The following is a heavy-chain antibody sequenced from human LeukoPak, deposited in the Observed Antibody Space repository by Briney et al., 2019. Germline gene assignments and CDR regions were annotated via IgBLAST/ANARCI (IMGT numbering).Heavy chain of an antibody. CDR2: IKQDESEK. J-gene: IGHJ4*02. D-gene: IGHD3-22*01. CDR1: GFTFSNYW. CDR3: ARAYYDSSGSHYFDY. Sequence: GGSLRLSCVASGFTFSNYWMSWVRQAPGKGLEWVANIKQDESEKYYVDSVKGRFTISRENAKNSLYLQMNSLRAGDTAVYYCARAYYDSSGSHYFDYWGQGTLVTVSS. V-gene: IGHV3-7*01.